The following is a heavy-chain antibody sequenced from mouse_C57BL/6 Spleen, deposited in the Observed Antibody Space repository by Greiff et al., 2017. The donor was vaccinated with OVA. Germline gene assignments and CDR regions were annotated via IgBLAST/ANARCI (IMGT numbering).Heavy chain of an antibody. CDR1: GYAFSSYW. Sequence: QVQLKQSGAELVKPGASVKISCKASGYAFSSYWMNWVKQRPGKGLEWIGQIYPGDGDTNYNGKFKGKATLTADKSSSTAYMQLSSLTSEDSAVYFCARSWYYGSSYDWYFDVWGTGTTVTVSS. CDR3: ARSWYYGSSYDWYFDV. J-gene: IGHJ1*03. D-gene: IGHD1-1*01. CDR2: IYPGDGDT. V-gene: IGHV1-80*01.